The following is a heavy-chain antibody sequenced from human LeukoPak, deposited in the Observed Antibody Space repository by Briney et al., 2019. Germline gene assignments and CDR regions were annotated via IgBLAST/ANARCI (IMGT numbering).Heavy chain of an antibody. CDR2: ISYDGSNK. V-gene: IGHV3-30*04. J-gene: IGHJ4*02. CDR1: GFTFSSYA. D-gene: IGHD2-8*01. CDR3: AREQVRMGWSFDY. Sequence: GGSLRLSCAASGFTFSSYAMHWVRQAPGKGLEWVAVISYDGSNKYYADSVKGRFTISRDNSKNTLYLQMNSLRAEDTAVHYCAREQVRMGWSFDYWGQGTLVTASS.